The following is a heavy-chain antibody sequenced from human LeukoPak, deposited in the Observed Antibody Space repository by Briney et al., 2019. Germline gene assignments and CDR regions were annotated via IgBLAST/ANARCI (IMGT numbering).Heavy chain of an antibody. Sequence: SETLSLTCTVSGGSISSSSYYWGWIRQPPGKGLEWIGSIYYSGSTYYNPSLKSRVTISVDTSKNQFSLKLSSVTAADTAVYYCARDGHRELLSGYNWFDPWGQGTLVTVSS. D-gene: IGHD3-10*01. CDR2: IYYSGST. J-gene: IGHJ5*02. CDR3: ARDGHRELLSGYNWFDP. CDR1: GGSISSSSYY. V-gene: IGHV4-39*02.